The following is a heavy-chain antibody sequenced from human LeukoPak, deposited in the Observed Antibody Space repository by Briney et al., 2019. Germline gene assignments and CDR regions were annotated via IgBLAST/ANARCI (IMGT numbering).Heavy chain of an antibody. D-gene: IGHD5-18*01. V-gene: IGHV1-2*02. CDR3: ARDIGYSYGYDY. CDR2: INPNSGGT. J-gene: IGHJ4*02. CDR1: GYTFTGYY. Sequence: GASAKVSCKASGYTFTGYYMHWVRQAPGQGLEWMGWINPNSGGTNYAQKFQGRVTMTRDTSISTAYMELSRLRSDDTAVYYCARDIGYSYGYDYWGQGTLVTVSS.